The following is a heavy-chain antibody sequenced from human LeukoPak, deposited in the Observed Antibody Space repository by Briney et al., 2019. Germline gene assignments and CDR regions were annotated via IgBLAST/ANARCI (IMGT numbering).Heavy chain of an antibody. CDR3: ARPTPGDYGGANRDV. CDR2: IKEDGGIT. V-gene: IGHV3-7*01. D-gene: IGHD4-23*01. Sequence: GGSLRLSCAASGFTFSTYWMSWVRQAPGKGLEWVASIKEDGGITYYLDSVKGRFTISRDNAKKSLYLQMNSLRAEDTAAYYCARPTPGDYGGANRDVGAKGTTVPFP. CDR1: GFTFSTYW. J-gene: IGHJ6*03.